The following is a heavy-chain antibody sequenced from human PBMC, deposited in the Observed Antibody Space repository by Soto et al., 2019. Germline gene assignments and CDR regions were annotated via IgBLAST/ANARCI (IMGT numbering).Heavy chain of an antibody. D-gene: IGHD6-13*01. V-gene: IGHV1-18*01. Sequence: QFQLLQPGVELRRPGPSVKVSCKASGYTLTSYGIAWVRQAPGKGLEWMGWISGYNGNTNYAQKLQGRVTMTTDTSTSTAYMELRSLRSDDTAVYYCARVIASAADFDYWGQGTLVTVSS. J-gene: IGHJ4*02. CDR2: ISGYNGNT. CDR3: ARVIASAADFDY. CDR1: GYTLTSYG.